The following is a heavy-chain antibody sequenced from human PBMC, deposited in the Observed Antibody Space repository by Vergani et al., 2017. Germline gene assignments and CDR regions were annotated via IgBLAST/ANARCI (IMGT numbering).Heavy chain of an antibody. D-gene: IGHD6-19*01. CDR1: GGTFSSYA. CDR3: ARVGQWVVLGSYNWFAP. V-gene: IGHV1-69*01. J-gene: IGHJ5*02. CDR2: IIPIFGTA. Sequence: QVQLVQSGAEVKKPGSSVKVSCKASGGTFSSYAISWVRQAPGQGLEWMGGIIPIFGTANYAQKFQGRVTITADESTSTAYMELSSLRSEDTAVYYCARVGQWVVLGSYNWFAPWGQGTQVIVSS.